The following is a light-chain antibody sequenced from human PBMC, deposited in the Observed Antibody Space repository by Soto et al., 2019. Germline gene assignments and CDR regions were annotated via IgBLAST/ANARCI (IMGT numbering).Light chain of an antibody. CDR1: QSVSSY. J-gene: IGKJ2*01. CDR2: DAS. V-gene: IGKV3-11*01. Sequence: EILLTQSPATLSLSPGQRATLSCRASQSVSSYLAWYQQKPGQAPRLLIYDASNRATGIPARFSGSGSGTDFTLTISSLEPEDSAVYYCQQRRNWPPTFGQGTKLEIK. CDR3: QQRRNWPPT.